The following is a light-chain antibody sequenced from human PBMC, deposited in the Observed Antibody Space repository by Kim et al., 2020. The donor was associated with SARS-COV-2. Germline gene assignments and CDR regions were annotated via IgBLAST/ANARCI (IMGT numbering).Light chain of an antibody. Sequence: QSVLTQPPSASATPGQRVSISCSGSSSNIASNPVNWYQQLPGTAPKLLIQNNNQRPSGVPDRFTGSKSGTSASLAISGLQSEDEADYYCVTWDDSLYGVVIGGGTQLTVL. J-gene: IGLJ2*01. CDR1: SSNIASNP. CDR3: VTWDDSLYGVV. V-gene: IGLV1-44*01. CDR2: NNN.